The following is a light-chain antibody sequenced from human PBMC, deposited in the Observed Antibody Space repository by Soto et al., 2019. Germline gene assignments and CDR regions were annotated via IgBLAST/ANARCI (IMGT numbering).Light chain of an antibody. CDR3: SSYGGRKDVI. V-gene: IGLV2-8*01. J-gene: IGLJ2*01. CDR1: SSDVGGYNY. CDR2: EVI. Sequence: QAVVTQPPSASGSPGQSVTISCTGTSSDVGGYNYVSWYQQHPGKAPKLIIYEVIKRPSGVSDRFSGSKSGNTASLTVSGLQAEDEADYYCSSYGGRKDVIFGGGTQLTVL.